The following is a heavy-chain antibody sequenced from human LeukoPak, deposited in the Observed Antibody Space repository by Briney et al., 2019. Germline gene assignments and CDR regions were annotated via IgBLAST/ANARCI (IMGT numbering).Heavy chain of an antibody. CDR1: GGSISSSSYY. Sequence: PSETLSLTRTVSGGSISSSSYYWGWIRQPPGKGLEWIGSIYYSGSTYYNPSLKSRVTISVDTSKNQFSLKLSSVTAADTAVYYCARLLAAFDYWGQGTLVTVSS. V-gene: IGHV4-39*01. J-gene: IGHJ4*02. CDR2: IYYSGST. CDR3: ARLLAAFDY. D-gene: IGHD2/OR15-2a*01.